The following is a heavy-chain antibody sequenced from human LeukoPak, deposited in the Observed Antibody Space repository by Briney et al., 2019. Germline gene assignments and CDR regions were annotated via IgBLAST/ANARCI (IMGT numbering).Heavy chain of an antibody. J-gene: IGHJ4*02. Sequence: GGSLRLSCAASGFTFSIYAMSWVRQAPGKGLEWVSAISRSGVTTYYADSVKGRFTTSRDNSKNTLYLQMNSLRAEDTAVYYCAKTYSSVWGFDYWGQGTLVTVSS. D-gene: IGHD6-19*01. CDR1: GFTFSIYA. CDR3: AKTYSSVWGFDY. V-gene: IGHV3-23*01. CDR2: ISRSGVTT.